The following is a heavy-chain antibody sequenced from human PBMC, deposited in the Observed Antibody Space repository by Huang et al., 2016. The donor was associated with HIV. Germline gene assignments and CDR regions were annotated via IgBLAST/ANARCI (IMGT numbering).Heavy chain of an antibody. CDR2: IQNGGNT. D-gene: IGHD2-21*02. CDR3: AREFCGGDCFRSRDAFDI. Sequence: EVQLVESGGGLIQPGGSLRLSCAVSGFTVSSNYMRGVRHAPGKGLGWGSCIQNGGNTNDADSVKVRFAISRDNFKNTLYLQMNSLRAEDTAVYYCAREFCGGDCFRSRDAFDIWGQGTMVTVAS. J-gene: IGHJ3*02. CDR1: GFTVSSNY. V-gene: IGHV3-53*01.